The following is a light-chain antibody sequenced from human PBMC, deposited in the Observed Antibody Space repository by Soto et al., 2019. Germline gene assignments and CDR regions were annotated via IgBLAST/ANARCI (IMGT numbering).Light chain of an antibody. CDR3: QQYGNSPRT. Sequence: ETVLTQSPGTLSLSPGEGATLSCRASQSVSSSYLAWYQQKPGQAPRRLIYGEASRANGITDRFSGSGSGTVVTLTISRLEPEDFEVYYCQQYGNSPRTFGQGTNVEI. CDR1: QSVSSSY. V-gene: IGKV3-20*01. J-gene: IGKJ1*01. CDR2: GEA.